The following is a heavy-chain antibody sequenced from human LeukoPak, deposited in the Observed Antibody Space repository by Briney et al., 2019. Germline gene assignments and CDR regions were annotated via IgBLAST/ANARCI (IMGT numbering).Heavy chain of an antibody. J-gene: IGHJ4*02. CDR3: ARDNNGWAWDY. V-gene: IGHV1-46*01. Sequence: GASVKVSCKTSGYTFTRHSMHWVRQAPGQGLEWMGIINPNGGRTTYAQKIQGRVTMTRDMSTGTMYMEMSSLRSEDTAVYYCARDNNGWAWDYWGRGTLVTVPS. CDR1: GYTFTRHS. D-gene: IGHD6-19*01. CDR2: INPNGGRT.